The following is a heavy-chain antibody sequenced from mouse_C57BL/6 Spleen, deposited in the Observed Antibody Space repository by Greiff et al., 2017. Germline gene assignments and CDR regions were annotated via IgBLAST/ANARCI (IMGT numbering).Heavy chain of an antibody. D-gene: IGHD1-1*01. CDR2: IDPSDSYT. CDR1: GYTFTSYW. V-gene: IGHV1-50*01. Sequence: QVQLQQPGAELVKPGASVKLSCKASGYTFTSYWMQWVKQRPGQGLEWIGEIDPSDSYTHYNQQFKGQATLTVDTSSSTAYMQPSSRTSKDSAVYYCAIEFITTVDVDVWGTGTTVTVSS. CDR3: AIEFITTVDVDV. J-gene: IGHJ1*03.